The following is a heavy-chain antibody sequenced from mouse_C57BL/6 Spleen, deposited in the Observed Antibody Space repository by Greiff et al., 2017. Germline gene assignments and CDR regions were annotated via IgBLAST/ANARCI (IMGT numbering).Heavy chain of an antibody. D-gene: IGHD1-1*01. CDR1: GYTFTDYE. CDR3: TRRGISTVGDY. Sequence: QVQLQQSGAELVRPGASVTLSCKASGYTFTDYEMHWVKQTPVHGLEWIGAIDPETGGTAYNQKFKGKAILTADKSSSTAYMELRSLTSEDSAVYYCTRRGISTVGDYWGQGTTLTVSS. CDR2: IDPETGGT. V-gene: IGHV1-15*01. J-gene: IGHJ2*01.